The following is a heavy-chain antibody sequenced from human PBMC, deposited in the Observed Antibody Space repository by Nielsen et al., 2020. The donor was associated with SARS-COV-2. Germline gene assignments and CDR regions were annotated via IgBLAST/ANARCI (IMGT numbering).Heavy chain of an antibody. CDR2: IYQRGSS. CDR1: GGSINSGDYS. Sequence: SETLSLTCAVSGGSINSGDYSWSWVRQPPGKGLEWIGHIYQRGSSYHNPTLKSRVTISVDTSRTQFSLRLRSVTAADTAVYFCVRGKPNYSDSSGFYYFFANWGQGILVTVSS. J-gene: IGHJ4*02. CDR3: VRGKPNYSDSSGFYYFFAN. V-gene: IGHV4-30-2*01. D-gene: IGHD3-22*01.